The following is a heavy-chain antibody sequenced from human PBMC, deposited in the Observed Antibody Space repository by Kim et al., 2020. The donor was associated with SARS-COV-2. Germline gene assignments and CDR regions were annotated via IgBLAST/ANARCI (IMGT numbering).Heavy chain of an antibody. J-gene: IGHJ4*02. V-gene: IGHV3-11*04. CDR3: ARDKGRSSALDY. D-gene: IGHD6-6*01. Sequence: YADSVQGKFTISRDNAKNSLYLQMDSLRAEDTALYYCARDKGRSSALDYWGQGTLVTVSS.